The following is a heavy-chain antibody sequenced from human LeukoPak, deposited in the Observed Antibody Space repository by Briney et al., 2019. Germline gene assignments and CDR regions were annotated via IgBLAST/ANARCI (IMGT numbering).Heavy chain of an antibody. Sequence: GGSLRLSCAASGFTFSSYAMSWVRQAPGKGLEWVSAISGSGGSTYYADSVKGRFTISRDNSKNTLYLQMNSLRAEDTAVYYCAKDRVNYYGSGSYYTYFDYWGRGTLVTVSS. J-gene: IGHJ4*02. CDR3: AKDRVNYYGSGSYYTYFDY. CDR2: ISGSGGST. D-gene: IGHD3-10*01. V-gene: IGHV3-23*01. CDR1: GFTFSSYA.